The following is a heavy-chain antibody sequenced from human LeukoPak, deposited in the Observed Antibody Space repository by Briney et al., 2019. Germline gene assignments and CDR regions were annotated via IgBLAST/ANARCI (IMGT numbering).Heavy chain of an antibody. CDR3: ARAPERLGWFDP. J-gene: IGHJ5*02. D-gene: IGHD1-1*01. CDR1: GYTFTSYG. V-gene: IGHV1-18*01. CDR2: ITAYNGNA. Sequence: ASVKVSCKASGYTFTSYGISWVRQAPGQGLEWMAWITAYNGNATYAQKFQGRVTMTTDTSTSTAYMELRSLRSDDTAVYYCARAPERLGWFDPWGQGTLVTVSS.